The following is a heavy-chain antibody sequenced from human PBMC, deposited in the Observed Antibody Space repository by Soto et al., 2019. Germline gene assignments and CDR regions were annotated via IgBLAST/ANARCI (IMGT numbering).Heavy chain of an antibody. V-gene: IGHV5-51*01. CDR3: ARQIYDSDSGPNFQYYFDS. J-gene: IGHJ4*02. Sequence: GESLKISCKGSRYSFTSDWIGWVRQRPGKGLEWMGIIYSGDSITTYSPSFQGQVAISLDKSITTAYLQWSSLKASDTAMYYCARQIYDSDSGPNFQYYFDSWGQGTLVTVSS. CDR2: IYSGDSIT. D-gene: IGHD3-22*01. CDR1: RYSFTSDW.